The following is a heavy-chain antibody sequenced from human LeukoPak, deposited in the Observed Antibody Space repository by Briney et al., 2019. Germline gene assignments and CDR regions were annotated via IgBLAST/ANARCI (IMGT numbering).Heavy chain of an antibody. CDR3: ARTPYSGSQFDY. V-gene: IGHV1-69*05. J-gene: IGHJ4*02. CDR2: IIPIFVTA. CDR1: GCTFSSYA. D-gene: IGHD1-26*01. Sequence: SETVSCKASGCTFSSYAISWVRQAPRQRLEWMVRIIPIFVTAHYTQKFQGRVTITTDESTSTAYMELSSLRSEDTAVYYCARTPYSGSQFDYWGQGTLVTVSS.